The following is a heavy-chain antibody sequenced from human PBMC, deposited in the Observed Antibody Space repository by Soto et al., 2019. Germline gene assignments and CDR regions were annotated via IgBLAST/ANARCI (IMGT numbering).Heavy chain of an antibody. CDR1: GGSLSGFP. Sequence: TLSLTCSVSGGSLSGFPWIWIRQPPGKGLEWVDYIYHTGRSNYNPSLKSRLTISLDMSRNQFSLQLTSVTAADTALYYCARVSNEYGGNGAFDYWGLGTLVTVSS. CDR2: IYHTGRS. J-gene: IGHJ4*02. CDR3: ARVSNEYGGNGAFDY. D-gene: IGHD4-17*01. V-gene: IGHV4-59*01.